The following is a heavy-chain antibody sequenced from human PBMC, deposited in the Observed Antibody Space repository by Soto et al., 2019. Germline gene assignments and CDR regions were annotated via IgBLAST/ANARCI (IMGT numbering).Heavy chain of an antibody. J-gene: IGHJ5*02. CDR3: ELRLLSVADSPWFTP. V-gene: IGHV2-26*01. CDR2: IDSSGEK. Sequence: QVTLKESGPVLVKPTETLTLRCTVSGLSITDSEMGVSWIRQPPGQPLEWLAHIDSSGEKSYRTFLKSRLAIPKNTSKSHIALTMTNMAPADTATYSCELRLLSVADSPWFTPRGQGIPITVSS. CDR1: GLSITDSEMG. D-gene: IGHD3-3*01.